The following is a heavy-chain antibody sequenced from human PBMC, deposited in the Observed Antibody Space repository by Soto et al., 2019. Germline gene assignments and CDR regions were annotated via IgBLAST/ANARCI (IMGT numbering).Heavy chain of an antibody. J-gene: IGHJ4*02. Sequence: HPGGSLRLSCTTSGFTFGDYALSWFRQAPGMGLEWVGFIRVEAYGGTPEYAASVKGRFTISRDESKSIAYLQMNSLKTEDTAVYYCARGYGRIGYYENPLFDYWGQGALVTVSS. CDR1: GFTFGDYA. V-gene: IGHV3-49*03. CDR2: IRVEAYGGTP. D-gene: IGHD3-22*01. CDR3: ARGYGRIGYYENPLFDY.